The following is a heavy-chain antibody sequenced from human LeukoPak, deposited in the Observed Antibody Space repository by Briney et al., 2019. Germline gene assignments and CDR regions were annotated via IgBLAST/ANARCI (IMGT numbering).Heavy chain of an antibody. D-gene: IGHD4-23*01. J-gene: IGHJ4*02. CDR2: IYTSGST. CDR1: GGSISSGSYY. V-gene: IGHV4-61*02. Sequence: PSETLSLTCTVSGGSISSGSYYWSWIRQPAGKGLEWIGRIYTSGSTNYNPSLKSRVTISVDTSKNQFSLKLSSVTAADTAVYYCARDNMGNSIDYWAREPWSPSPQ. CDR3: ARDNMGNSIDY.